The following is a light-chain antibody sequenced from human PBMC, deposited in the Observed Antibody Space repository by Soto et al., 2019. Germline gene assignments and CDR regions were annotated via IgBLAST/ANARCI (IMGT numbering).Light chain of an antibody. CDR1: PSGSINY. J-gene: IGKJ1*01. CDR3: QQYGGPWT. Sequence: ENVLTQSPGTLSLSPGERATLSCRASPSGSINYLAWHQQKPGQAPRLLIFGASSRASGIPDRFSGSGSGTDFTLTISRLEPEDSAVYYCQQYGGPWTFGQGTKVEIK. V-gene: IGKV3-20*01. CDR2: GAS.